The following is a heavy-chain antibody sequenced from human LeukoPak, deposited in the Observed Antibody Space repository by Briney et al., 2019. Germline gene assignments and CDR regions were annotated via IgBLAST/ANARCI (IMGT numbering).Heavy chain of an antibody. Sequence: GESLKISCKGSGYSFTSYWIGWVRQMPGKGLEWMGIIYPGDSDTRYSPSFQGQVTISADKSISTAYLQWSSLKASDTAMYYCARHPGAYCGGDYYGHFDYWGQGTLVTVSS. CDR3: ARHPGAYCGGDYYGHFDY. CDR1: GYSFTSYW. D-gene: IGHD2-21*02. J-gene: IGHJ4*02. V-gene: IGHV5-51*01. CDR2: IYPGDSDT.